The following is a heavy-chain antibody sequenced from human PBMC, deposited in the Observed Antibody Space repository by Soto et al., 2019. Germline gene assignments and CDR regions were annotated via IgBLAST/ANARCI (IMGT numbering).Heavy chain of an antibody. Sequence: QVQLQESGPGLVKPSETLSLTCTVSGGSISSYYWSWIRQPPGKGLEWIGYIYYSGSTNYNPSLKSRVTISVDTSKNQFPLKVSSVTAADTAVYYCARDAYSSSHFDYWGQGTLVTVSS. D-gene: IGHD6-13*01. CDR1: GGSISSYY. J-gene: IGHJ4*02. CDR3: ARDAYSSSHFDY. CDR2: IYYSGST. V-gene: IGHV4-59*01.